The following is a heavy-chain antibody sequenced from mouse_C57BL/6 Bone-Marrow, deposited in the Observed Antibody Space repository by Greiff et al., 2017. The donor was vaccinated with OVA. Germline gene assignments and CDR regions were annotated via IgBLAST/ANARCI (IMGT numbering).Heavy chain of an antibody. CDR1: GYTFTSYG. Sequence: VQLQESGAELARPGASVKLSCKASGYTFTSYGISWVKQRTGQGLEWIGEIYPRSGNTYYNEKFKGKATLTADKSSSTAYMELRSLTSEDSAVYFCARDGYPAWFAYWGQGTLGTVSA. CDR3: ARDGYPAWFAY. CDR2: IYPRSGNT. J-gene: IGHJ3*01. D-gene: IGHD2-3*01. V-gene: IGHV1-81*01.